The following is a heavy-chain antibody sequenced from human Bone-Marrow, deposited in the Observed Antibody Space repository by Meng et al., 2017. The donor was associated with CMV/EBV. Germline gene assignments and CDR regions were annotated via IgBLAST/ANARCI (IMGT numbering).Heavy chain of an antibody. CDR1: GFTFSSYG. D-gene: IGHD3-22*01. CDR2: IRYDGSNK. CDR3: ARGVAGSGYFAY. J-gene: IGHJ4*02. Sequence: GGSLRLSCAASGFTFSSYGMHWVRQAPGKGLEWVAFIRYDGSNKYYADSVKGRFTISRDNSKNTLYLQMNSLRAEDTAVYYCARGVAGSGYFAYWGQGQLVNVAS. V-gene: IGHV3-30*02.